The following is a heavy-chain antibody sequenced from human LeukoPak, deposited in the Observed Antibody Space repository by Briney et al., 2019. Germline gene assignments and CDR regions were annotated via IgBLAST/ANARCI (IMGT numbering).Heavy chain of an antibody. CDR1: GFTFSNYW. J-gene: IGHJ3*02. CDR3: ARSHSLYYYDSSGPDAFDI. D-gene: IGHD3-22*01. Sequence: GGSLRLSCAASGFTFSNYWMTWVRQAPGKGPEWVANIKQDGSEKSYVDCVKGRFTTSRDNAKNSLYLQMNSLRAEDTAVYYCARSHSLYYYDSSGPDAFDIWGQGTMVTVSS. CDR2: IKQDGSEK. V-gene: IGHV3-7*01.